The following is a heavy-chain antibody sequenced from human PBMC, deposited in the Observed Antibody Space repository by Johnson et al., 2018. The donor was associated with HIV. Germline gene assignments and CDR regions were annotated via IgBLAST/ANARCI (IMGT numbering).Heavy chain of an antibody. CDR1: GFTFSSYA. CDR2: ISYDGSNK. V-gene: IGHV3-30*04. D-gene: IGHD5-12*01. CDR3: ARDRPSKWLRSNDDAFDI. J-gene: IGHJ3*02. Sequence: QVQLLESGGGVVRPGGSLRLSCAASGFTFSSYAMHWVRQAPGKGPEWVAVISYDGSNKYYADSVKGRFTISRDNSKNTLNLQMNSLRAEDTAVYYCARDRPSKWLRSNDDAFDIWGQGTMVTVSS.